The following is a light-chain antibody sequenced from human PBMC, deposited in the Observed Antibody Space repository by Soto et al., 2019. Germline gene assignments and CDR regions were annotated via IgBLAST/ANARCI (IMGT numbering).Light chain of an antibody. CDR3: QQYGSSLGVT. Sequence: EIVMTQSPATLSVSPGERATLSCRASQSVSSSYLAWYQQKPGQAPRLLIYGASSRATGIPDRFSGSESGTDFTLTISRLEPEDFAVYYCQQYGSSLGVTFGGGTKVDIK. CDR2: GAS. J-gene: IGKJ4*01. CDR1: QSVSSSY. V-gene: IGKV3-20*01.